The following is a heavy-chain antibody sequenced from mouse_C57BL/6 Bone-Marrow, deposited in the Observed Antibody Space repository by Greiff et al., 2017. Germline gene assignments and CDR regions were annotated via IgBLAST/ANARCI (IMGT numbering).Heavy chain of an antibody. D-gene: IGHD1-1*01. CDR2: IDPSDSYT. CDR1: GYTFTSYW. V-gene: IGHV1-69*01. Sequence: QVQLQQSGAELVMPGASVKLSCKASGYTFTSYWMHWVKQRPGQGLEWIGEIDPSDSYTNYNQKFKGEFTLTVDNTSSTAYMQLSSLTSEDSAVKYCSRDYDGSSYDYAMGYWGQGTSVTVSS. J-gene: IGHJ4*01. CDR3: SRDYDGSSYDYAMGY.